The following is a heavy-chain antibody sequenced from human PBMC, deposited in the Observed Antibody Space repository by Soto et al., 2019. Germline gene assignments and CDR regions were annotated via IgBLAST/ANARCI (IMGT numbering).Heavy chain of an antibody. V-gene: IGHV4-4*02. J-gene: IGHJ5*02. CDR3: AREINRSPACGPNWFDP. CDR1: GDSINNSHW. CDR2: TYHSGTT. Sequence: QVQLQESGPGLVQPSGTLSLTCAVSGDSINNSHWWSWVRQTPGKGLEWIGETYHSGTTNYNPSLKTRVTTSIDKSKNQFSLKMNSGTAADKAVYYCAREINRSPACGPNWFDPWGQGTLVTVSS.